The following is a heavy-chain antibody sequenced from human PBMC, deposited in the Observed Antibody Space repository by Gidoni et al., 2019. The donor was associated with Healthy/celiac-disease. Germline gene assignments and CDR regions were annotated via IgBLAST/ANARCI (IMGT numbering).Heavy chain of an antibody. CDR1: GGTFSSYA. J-gene: IGHJ4*02. CDR2: IIPIFGTA. D-gene: IGHD3-22*01. V-gene: IGHV1-69*01. Sequence: QVQLVQSGAEVQKPGSSVTVSCKASGGTFSSYAISWVRQAPGQGLEWMGGIIPIFGTANYAQKFQGRVTITADESTSTAYMELSSLRSEDTAVYYCARGDYDSSGYYQRPFDYWGQGTLVTVSS. CDR3: ARGDYDSSGYYQRPFDY.